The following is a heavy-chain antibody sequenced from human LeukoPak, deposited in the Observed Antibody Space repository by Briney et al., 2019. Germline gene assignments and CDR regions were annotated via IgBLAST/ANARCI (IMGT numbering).Heavy chain of an antibody. Sequence: PSETLSLTCAVYGGSFSGYYWSWIRQPPGKGLEWIGEINHSGSTNYNPSLKSRVTISVDTSKNQFSLKLSSVTAADTAVYYCARGQGIPARRADYWGQGTLGTVSS. V-gene: IGHV4-34*01. D-gene: IGHD6-6*01. CDR2: INHSGST. J-gene: IGHJ4*02. CDR1: GGSFSGYY. CDR3: ARGQGIPARRADY.